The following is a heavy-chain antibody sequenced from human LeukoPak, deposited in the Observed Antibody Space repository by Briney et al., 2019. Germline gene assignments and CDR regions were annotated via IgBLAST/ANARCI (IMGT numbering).Heavy chain of an antibody. J-gene: IGHJ4*02. CDR3: ARELRGSSWYGVDY. CDR1: GGSISSGSYY. D-gene: IGHD6-13*01. V-gene: IGHV4-61*02. Sequence: SETLSLTCTVSGGSISSGSYYWSWIRQPAGKGLEWIGRIYTSGSTNYNPSLKSRVTISVDTSKNQFSLKLSSVTAADTAVYYCARELRGSSWYGVDYWGQGTLATVSS. CDR2: IYTSGST.